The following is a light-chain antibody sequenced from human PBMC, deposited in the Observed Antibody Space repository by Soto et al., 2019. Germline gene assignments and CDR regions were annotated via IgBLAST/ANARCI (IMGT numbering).Light chain of an antibody. V-gene: IGKV3-20*01. J-gene: IGKJ2*01. CDR3: QQSGNSPPYT. CDR2: GAS. Sequence: EIVLTQSPGTLSLSPGERATLSCRASQNVSAAYLAWYQQKPGQAPRLLIYGASSRATGIPDRFSGIGSGTDFTLTISRLEPEDFAVYYCQQSGNSPPYTFGQGTNLEIK. CDR1: QNVSAAY.